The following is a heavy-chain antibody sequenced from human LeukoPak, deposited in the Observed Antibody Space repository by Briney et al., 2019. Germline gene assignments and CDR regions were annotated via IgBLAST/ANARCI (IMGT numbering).Heavy chain of an antibody. D-gene: IGHD2-15*01. V-gene: IGHV4-39*07. J-gene: IGHJ4*02. Sequence: PSETLSLTCSVSGDSVSSDNYYWVWIRQPPGKGLEWIGTAHHSGSTFYNPSLKRRVTISLDTSKNQFSLKLSSVTAADTAVYYCARELSCSGGTCYGFDYWGQGTLVTVSS. CDR3: ARELSCSGGTCYGFDY. CDR2: AHHSGST. CDR1: GDSVSSDNYY.